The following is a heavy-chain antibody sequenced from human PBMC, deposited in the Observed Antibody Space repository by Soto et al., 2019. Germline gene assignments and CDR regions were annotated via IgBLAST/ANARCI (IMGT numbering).Heavy chain of an antibody. J-gene: IGHJ4*02. CDR2: ISYDGSNK. D-gene: IGHD4-17*01. CDR1: GFTFSSYA. V-gene: IGHV3-30-3*01. Sequence: QVQLVESGGGVVQPGRSPRLSCAASGFTFSSYAMHWVRQAPGKGLEWVAVISYDGSNKYYADSVKGRFTISRDNSKNTLYLQMNSLRAEDTAVYYCASLTPDYGDYSDYWGQGTLVTVSS. CDR3: ASLTPDYGDYSDY.